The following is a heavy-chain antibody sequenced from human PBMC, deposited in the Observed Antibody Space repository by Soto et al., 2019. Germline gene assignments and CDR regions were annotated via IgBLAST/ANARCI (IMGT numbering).Heavy chain of an antibody. CDR1: GGTFRNYA. D-gene: IGHD3-9*01. CDR2: SVPIVGTA. V-gene: IGHV1-69*01. Sequence: QVQLVQSGAEVKKPGSSVKVSCKTSGGTFRNYAINWVRQAPGQGLEWMGGSVPIVGTANYAQKFQGRVTITADESTSTGYREVRSLRTEDTSVYYCARGTGSHVDYCGQGTLVTVSS. CDR3: ARGTGSHVDY. J-gene: IGHJ4*02.